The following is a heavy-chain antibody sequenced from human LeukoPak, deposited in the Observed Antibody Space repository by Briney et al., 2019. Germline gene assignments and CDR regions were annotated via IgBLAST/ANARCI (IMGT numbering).Heavy chain of an antibody. CDR3: ARTGTYCSGGSCYWGYYYYGMDV. CDR1: GGTFSSYA. D-gene: IGHD2-15*01. CDR2: IFPIFGIA. V-gene: IGHV1-69*04. Sequence: AASVKVSCKASGGTFSSYAISWVRQAPGQGLEWMGRIFPIFGIANYAQKFQGRVTITADKSTSTAYMELSSLRSEDTAVYYCARTGTYCSGGSCYWGYYYYGMDVWGQGTTVTVSS. J-gene: IGHJ6*02.